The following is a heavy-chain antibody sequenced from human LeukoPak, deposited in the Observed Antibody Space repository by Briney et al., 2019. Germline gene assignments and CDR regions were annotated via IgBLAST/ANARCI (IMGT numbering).Heavy chain of an antibody. V-gene: IGHV4-61*02. CDR2: IYTSGST. J-gene: IGHJ2*01. D-gene: IGHD2-15*01. Sequence: PSETLSLTCTVSGGSISSGSYYWSWIRQPAGKGLEWIGRIYTSGSTNYNPSLKSRVTISVDTSKNQFSLKLSSVTAADTAVYYCARQGRDSYWYFDLWGRGTLVTVSS. CDR3: ARQGRDSYWYFDL. CDR1: GGSISSGSYY.